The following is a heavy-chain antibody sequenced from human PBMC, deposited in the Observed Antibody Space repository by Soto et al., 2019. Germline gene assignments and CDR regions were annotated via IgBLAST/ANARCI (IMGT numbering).Heavy chain of an antibody. J-gene: IGHJ4*02. CDR3: AHTPQIVSPWGYAY. CDR2: IFWDDDK. Sequence: QITLKESGPTMVKPTQTLTLTCTFSGFSLSTSGVGVGWIRQPPGEALEWLALIFWDDDKRYSPSLNSRLTITKDTSKNQVVLTMTKIDPIDTATYYFAHTPQIVSPWGYAYWGQGPLVTVSS. V-gene: IGHV2-5*02. D-gene: IGHD2-15*01. CDR1: GFSLSTSGVG.